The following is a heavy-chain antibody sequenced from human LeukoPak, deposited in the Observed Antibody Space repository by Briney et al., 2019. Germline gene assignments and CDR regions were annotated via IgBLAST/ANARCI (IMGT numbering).Heavy chain of an antibody. D-gene: IGHD5-24*01. CDR2: ISYDGSDE. CDR3: ARDQDGDFDY. Sequence: AGGSLRLSCVASGLAFSSYSMHWVRQAPGKGLEWVGVISYDGSDEYYTDSVKGRFTISRDNSKNTLYLQMNSLRAEDTAVYYCARDQDGDFDYWDQGTLVTVSS. J-gene: IGHJ4*02. V-gene: IGHV3-30*04. CDR1: GLAFSSYS.